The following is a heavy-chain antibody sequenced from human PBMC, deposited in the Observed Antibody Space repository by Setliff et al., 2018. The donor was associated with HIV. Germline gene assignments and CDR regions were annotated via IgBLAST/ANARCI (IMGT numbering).Heavy chain of an antibody. CDR3: AKKGNGDYHFDY. J-gene: IGHJ4*02. V-gene: IGHV4-34*01. D-gene: IGHD4-17*01. CDR2: IYYSGSI. CDR1: GGSFSGYY. Sequence: KPSETLSLTCAVYGGSFSGYYWSWIRQPPGKGLEWIGSIYYSGSIYYNPSLKSRVTMSVDTSKNQFSLKLSSVTAVDTAVYYCAKKGNGDYHFDYWGQGTLVTVSS.